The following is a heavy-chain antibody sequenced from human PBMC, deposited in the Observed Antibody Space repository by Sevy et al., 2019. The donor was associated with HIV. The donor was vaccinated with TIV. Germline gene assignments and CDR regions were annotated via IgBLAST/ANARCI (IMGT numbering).Heavy chain of an antibody. CDR2: IRSKANSYAT. Sequence: GGSLRLSCAASGFTFSGSAMHWVRQASGKGLEWVGRIRSKANSYATAYAASVKGRFTISRDDSKNTAYLQMNSLKTEDTAVYYCTRLMDSSGSRGYYYYYIDVWGKGTTVTVSS. CDR1: GFTFSGSA. CDR3: TRLMDSSGSRGYYYYYIDV. D-gene: IGHD6-19*01. J-gene: IGHJ6*03. V-gene: IGHV3-73*01.